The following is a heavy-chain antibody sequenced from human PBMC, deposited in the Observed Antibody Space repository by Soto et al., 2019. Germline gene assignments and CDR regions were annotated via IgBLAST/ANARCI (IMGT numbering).Heavy chain of an antibody. D-gene: IGHD2-21*01. CDR1: GDSIISRDYY. V-gene: IGHV4-39*02. J-gene: IGHJ5*02. CDR3: ARGKMIADAQSDWFDP. CDR2: IFYNGST. Sequence: QVPLQEPGPGLVKPSETLSLTCSVSGDSIISRDYYWVWVRRAPGRGPQWIGNIFYNGSTNYNPSLQSRVASSADTSKNSLFLLVVSLTVADTATFYCARGKMIADAQSDWFDPWGRGTLVTVSS.